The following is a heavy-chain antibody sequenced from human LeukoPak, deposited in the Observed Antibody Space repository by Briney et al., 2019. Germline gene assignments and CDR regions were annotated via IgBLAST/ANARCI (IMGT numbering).Heavy chain of an antibody. V-gene: IGHV3-23*01. Sequence: GGSLRLSCAASGFSVSDHYMDWVRQAPGKGLEWVSAISGSGGSTYYADSVKGRFTISRDNSKNTLYLQMNSLRAEDTAVYYCAKRSGDVLRFLEWLSSGYYYYGMDVWGQGTTVTVSS. D-gene: IGHD3-3*01. J-gene: IGHJ6*02. CDR2: ISGSGGST. CDR1: GFSVSDHY. CDR3: AKRSGDVLRFLEWLSSGYYYYGMDV.